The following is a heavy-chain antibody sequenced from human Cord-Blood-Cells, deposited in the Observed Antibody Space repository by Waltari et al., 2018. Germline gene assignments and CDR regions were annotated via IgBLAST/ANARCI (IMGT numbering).Heavy chain of an antibody. Sequence: QVQLQESGPGLVKPSETLSLTCAVSGYSISSGYYWGWIRQPPGKGLELIGSIYHSGSTYYNPSLKSRVTIAVDTSKNQFSLKLSSVTAADTAVYYCARRGSGSGYYFDYWGQGTLVTVSS. D-gene: IGHD3-3*01. CDR2: IYHSGST. CDR1: GYSISSGYY. J-gene: IGHJ4*02. CDR3: ARRGSGSGYYFDY. V-gene: IGHV4-38-2*01.